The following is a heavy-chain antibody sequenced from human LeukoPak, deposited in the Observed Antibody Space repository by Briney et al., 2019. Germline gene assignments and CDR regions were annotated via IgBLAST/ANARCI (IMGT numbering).Heavy chain of an antibody. V-gene: IGHV4-59*01. CDR2: IYYSGST. CDR1: GFTFSSYS. CDR3: ASSRKLSSSSGLGY. J-gene: IGHJ4*02. Sequence: GSLRLSCAASGFTFSSYSMNWIRQPPGKGLEWIGYIYYSGSTNYNPSLKSRVTISVDTSKNQFSLKLSSVTAADTAVYYCASSRKLSSSSGLGYWGQGTLVTVSS. D-gene: IGHD6-6*01.